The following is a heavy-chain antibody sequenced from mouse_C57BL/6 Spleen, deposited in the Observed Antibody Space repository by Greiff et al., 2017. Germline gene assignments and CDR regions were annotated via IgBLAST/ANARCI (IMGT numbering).Heavy chain of an antibody. D-gene: IGHD2-3*01. CDR2: IYPGAGDT. Sequence: VQLQQSGAELVKPGASVKISCKASGYAFSSYWMTWVKQRPGKGLEWIGQIYPGAGDTNYNGKFKGKATLTADKSSSTAYMQLSSLTSENSAVYFCARSGGWLPFAYWGQGTLVTVSA. V-gene: IGHV1-80*01. CDR3: ARSGGWLPFAY. CDR1: GYAFSSYW. J-gene: IGHJ3*01.